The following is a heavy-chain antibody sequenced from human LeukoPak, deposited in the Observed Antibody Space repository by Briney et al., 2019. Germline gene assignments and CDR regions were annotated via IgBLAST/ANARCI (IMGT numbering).Heavy chain of an antibody. CDR3: ARVGATHNYYYYMDV. Sequence: GGSLRLSCAASGFTFSSYGMHWVRQAPGKGLEWVAFIRYDGSNKYYADSVKGRFTISRDNSKNTLYPQMNSLRADDTAVYYCARVGATHNYYYYMDVWGKGTTVTVSS. CDR2: IRYDGSNK. CDR1: GFTFSSYG. V-gene: IGHV3-30*02. J-gene: IGHJ6*03.